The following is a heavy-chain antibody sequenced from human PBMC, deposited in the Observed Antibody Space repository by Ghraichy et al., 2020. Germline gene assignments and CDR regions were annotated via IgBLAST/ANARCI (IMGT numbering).Heavy chain of an antibody. CDR1: GFTFSSYA. D-gene: IGHD3-22*01. V-gene: IGHV3-23*01. Sequence: GGSPRLSCAASGFTFSSYAMSWVRQAPGKGLEWVSGISGSGDNTYYADSVKGRFTISRDNSKNTLYLQMNSLRAEDTALYYCAKAPAPMYYDSSGYYRSWGQGTLVTVSS. CDR3: AKAPAPMYYDSSGYYRS. CDR2: ISGSGDNT. J-gene: IGHJ4*02.